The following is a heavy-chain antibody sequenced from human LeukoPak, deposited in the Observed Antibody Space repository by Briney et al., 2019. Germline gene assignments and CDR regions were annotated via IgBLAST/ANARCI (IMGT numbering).Heavy chain of an antibody. CDR1: GGSFSGYY. CDR2: INHSGST. J-gene: IGHJ5*02. Sequence: SETLSLTCAVYGGSFSGYYWSWIRQPPGKGVEWIGEINHSGSTNYNPSLKSRVTISVDTSKNQFSLKLSSVTAADMAVYYCARVRGCNVHNCLLGGWVDPWGQGTLVTVSS. D-gene: IGHD1-20*01. CDR3: ARVRGCNVHNCLLGGWVDP. V-gene: IGHV4-34*01.